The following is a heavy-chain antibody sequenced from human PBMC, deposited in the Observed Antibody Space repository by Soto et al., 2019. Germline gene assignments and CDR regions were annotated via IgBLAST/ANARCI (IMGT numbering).Heavy chain of an antibody. CDR2: IDPSDSYT. CDR1: GYSFTSYW. Sequence: PGESLKISCKGSGYSFTSYWISWVRQMPGKGLEWMGRIDPSDSYTNYSPSFQGHVTISADKSISTAYLQWSSLKASDTAMYYCASQLYYYDSSGPPPGWFDPWGQGTLVTASS. CDR3: ASQLYYYDSSGPPPGWFDP. V-gene: IGHV5-10-1*01. J-gene: IGHJ5*02. D-gene: IGHD3-22*01.